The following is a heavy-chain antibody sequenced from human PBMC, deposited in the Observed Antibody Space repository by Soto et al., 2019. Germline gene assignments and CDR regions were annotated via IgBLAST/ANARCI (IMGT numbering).Heavy chain of an antibody. CDR2: ISANGDNV. J-gene: IGHJ4*02. Sequence: HPGGSLRLSCVASGFTVDDYAMHWVRQAPGKGLEWVSGISANGDNVDYADSVKGRFTVSRDNAKNSLFLQMNSLRPEGTALYYCAKDMKWGGMTTIHYFDSWGQGT. V-gene: IGHV3-9*01. CDR3: AKDMKWGGMTTIHYFDS. D-gene: IGHD4-17*01. CDR1: GFTVDDYA.